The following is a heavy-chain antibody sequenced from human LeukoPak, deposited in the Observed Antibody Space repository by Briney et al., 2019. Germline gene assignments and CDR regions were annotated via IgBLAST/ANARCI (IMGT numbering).Heavy chain of an antibody. J-gene: IGHJ1*01. Sequence: GASVKVSCKASGGTFSSYAISWVRQAPGQGLEWMGGIIPIFGTANYAQKFQGRVTITTDESTSTAYMELSSLRSEDTAVYYCARGHCSSTSCYTFPLQHRGQGTLVTVSS. V-gene: IGHV1-69*05. CDR2: IIPIFGTA. CDR3: ARGHCSSTSCYTFPLQH. CDR1: GGTFSSYA. D-gene: IGHD2-2*02.